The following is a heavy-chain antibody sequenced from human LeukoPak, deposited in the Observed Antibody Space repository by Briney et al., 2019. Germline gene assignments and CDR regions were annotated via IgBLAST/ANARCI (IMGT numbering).Heavy chain of an antibody. J-gene: IGHJ4*02. V-gene: IGHV3-20*04. CDR2: INWNGGST. CDR1: GFSFYDG. CDR3: ARDAVLRNIAAAGYFDY. D-gene: IGHD6-13*01. Sequence: GGSLRLSCAASGFSFYDGMSWVRQAPGKGLEWVSGINWNGGSTGYADSVKGRFTISRDNAKNSLYLQMNSLRAEDTALYYCARDAVLRNIAAAGYFDYWGQGTLVTVSS.